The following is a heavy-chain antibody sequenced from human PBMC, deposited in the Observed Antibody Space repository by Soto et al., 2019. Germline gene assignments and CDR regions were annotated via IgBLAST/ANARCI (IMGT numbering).Heavy chain of an antibody. V-gene: IGHV3-7*03. CDR2: IKEDGSEK. Sequence: EVQLVESGGGLVQPGGSLRLSCAASGFTLSSFWMSWVRQAPRKGLEWVASIKEDGSEKTYVDSVKGRFSISRDTAKNALYLQMNSLRAEDAAVYYCASYRTMGCWGQGTPVTVSS. CDR3: ASYRTMGC. CDR1: GFTLSSFW. J-gene: IGHJ4*02. D-gene: IGHD1-26*01.